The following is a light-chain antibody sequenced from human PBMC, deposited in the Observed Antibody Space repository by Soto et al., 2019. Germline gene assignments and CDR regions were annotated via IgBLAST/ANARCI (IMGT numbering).Light chain of an antibody. CDR3: AVCDDSLAGRV. J-gene: IGLJ2*01. CDR2: GQN. Sequence: QSVLTQPPSASGTPGQRVTISCSGSSSNIGSNAVTWYQHLPGTAPKLLIYGQNQRPAGVPDRFSGSKSGTSASLAISGLQSEDEADYYCAVCDDSLAGRVFGGVTKLTVL. CDR1: SSNIGSNA. V-gene: IGLV1-44*01.